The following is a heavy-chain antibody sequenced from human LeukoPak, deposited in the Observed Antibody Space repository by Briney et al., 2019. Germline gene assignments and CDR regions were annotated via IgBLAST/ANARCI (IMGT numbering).Heavy chain of an antibody. V-gene: IGHV4-30-4*01. CDR1: GGSINSGDYY. Sequence: SKTLSLTCTVSGGSINSGDYYWSWIRQPPGKGLEWIGYIYYSGSAYYNPSLKSRVTISVDTSKNQFSLKLSSVTAADTAVYYCARDRTAIRYYFDYWGQGTLVTVSS. CDR3: ARDRTAIRYYFDY. J-gene: IGHJ4*02. D-gene: IGHD2-21*02. CDR2: IYYSGSA.